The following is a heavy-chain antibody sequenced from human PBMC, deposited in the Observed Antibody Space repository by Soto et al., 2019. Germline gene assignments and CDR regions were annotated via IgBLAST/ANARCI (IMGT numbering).Heavy chain of an antibody. J-gene: IGHJ3*02. Sequence: GGSLRLSCAASGFTFSDYYMSWIRQAPGKGLEWVSYISSSGSTIYYADSVKGRFTISRDNAKNSLYLQMNSLRAEDTAVYYCARRLTYYYDSSGYYYPGIGAFDIWAKGQWSPSPQ. CDR1: GFTFSDYY. D-gene: IGHD3-22*01. CDR2: ISSSGSTI. CDR3: ARRLTYYYDSSGYYYPGIGAFDI. V-gene: IGHV3-11*01.